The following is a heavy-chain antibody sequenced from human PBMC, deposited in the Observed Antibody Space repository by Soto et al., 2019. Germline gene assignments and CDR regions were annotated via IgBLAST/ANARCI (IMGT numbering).Heavy chain of an antibody. D-gene: IGHD3-3*01. CDR1: GGSISNYY. CDR2: IYYTGTT. Sequence: PSETLSLTCSVSGGSISNYYWSWIRQSPGMGLEWIGYIYYTGTTNYNPSLKSRVTISVDTSKNQFSLKLSSVTAADTAVYYCASGPNYDFWSGYFRGWGQGTLVTVSS. V-gene: IGHV4-59*01. J-gene: IGHJ4*02. CDR3: ASGPNYDFWSGYFRG.